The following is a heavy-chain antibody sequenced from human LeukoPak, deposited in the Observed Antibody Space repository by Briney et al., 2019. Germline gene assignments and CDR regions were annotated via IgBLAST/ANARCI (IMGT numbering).Heavy chain of an antibody. Sequence: SETLSLTCTVSGGSISSDYWNWIRQPPGRGLEWIGCIFHSGSTKYNPSLMSRVTISLDTSKNHFSLKVSSVTAADTAVYYCARGDSSASNCFDPWGQGTLVTVSS. V-gene: IGHV4-59*01. J-gene: IGHJ5*02. D-gene: IGHD6-19*01. CDR3: ARGDSSASNCFDP. CDR1: GGSISSDY. CDR2: IFHSGST.